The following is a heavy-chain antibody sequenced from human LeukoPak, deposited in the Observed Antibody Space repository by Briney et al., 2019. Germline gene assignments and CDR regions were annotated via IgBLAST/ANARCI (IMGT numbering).Heavy chain of an antibody. CDR1: GGSISSYY. J-gene: IGHJ4*02. Sequence: SETLSLTFTVSGGSISSYYWNWIRQPAGKGLEWIGRIYPSGSTNYNPSLKSRVTISLDKSKNQFSLKLSSVTAADTAVYYCARDLVGATTLFDYGGQGTLVTVSS. CDR2: IYPSGST. CDR3: ARDLVGATTLFDY. V-gene: IGHV4-4*07. D-gene: IGHD1-26*01.